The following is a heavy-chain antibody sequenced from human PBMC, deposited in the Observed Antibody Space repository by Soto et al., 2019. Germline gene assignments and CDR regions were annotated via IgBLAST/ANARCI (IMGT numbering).Heavy chain of an antibody. CDR2: IYYNGST. J-gene: IGHJ3*02. CDR3: ARVNPYYDILTGYYHDAFDI. CDR1: GGSISSGGYY. D-gene: IGHD3-9*01. V-gene: IGHV4-31*03. Sequence: QVQLQESGPGLVKPSQTLSLTCTVSGGSISSGGYYWSWIRQHPGKGLEWIGYIYYNGSTYYNPSLKSRVTISVDTSKNQFSLKLSSVTAADTAVYYCARVNPYYDILTGYYHDAFDIWGQGTMVTVSS.